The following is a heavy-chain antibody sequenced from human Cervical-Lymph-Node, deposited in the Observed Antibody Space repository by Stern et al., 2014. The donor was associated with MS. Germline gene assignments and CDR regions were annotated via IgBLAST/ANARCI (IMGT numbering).Heavy chain of an antibody. J-gene: IGHJ4*02. CDR3: VRQVTVRSRFDY. CDR2: IDDTGRT. CDR1: GGSISSSYY. D-gene: IGHD4-11*01. V-gene: IGHV4-39*01. Sequence: QVQLQESGPGLVKPSETLSRTCTVSGGSISSSYYWGWIRQSSGKGLEWIGSIDDTGRTFYNPSLKRRVTISVDTSNTHFSLKLSSVTAADTAVYYCVRQVTVRSRFDYWGQGTLVTVSS.